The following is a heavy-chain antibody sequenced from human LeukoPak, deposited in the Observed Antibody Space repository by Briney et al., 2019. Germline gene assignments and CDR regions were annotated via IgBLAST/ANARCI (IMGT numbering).Heavy chain of an antibody. D-gene: IGHD2-21*01. J-gene: IGHJ4*02. Sequence: KSGGSLRLSCAASGFTFSSYAMSWVRQAPGKGLEWVSAISGSDGSTYHADSVKGRSTISRDNSKNTLYLQMNSLRAEDTAVYYCAKMWPHYFDYWGQGTLVTVSS. V-gene: IGHV3-23*01. CDR2: ISGSDGST. CDR3: AKMWPHYFDY. CDR1: GFTFSSYA.